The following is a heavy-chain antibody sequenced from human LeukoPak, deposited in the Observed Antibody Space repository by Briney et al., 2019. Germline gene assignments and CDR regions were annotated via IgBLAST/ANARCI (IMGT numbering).Heavy chain of an antibody. CDR1: GGSIINYY. J-gene: IGHJ6*03. V-gene: IGHV4-59*01. D-gene: IGHD3-10*01. CDR3: ARVAKHFRGGLSFYFMDV. CDR2: IYYTGST. Sequence: SETLSLTCTVSGGSIINYYWTWIRQPPGKELERIGHIYYTGSTNYNPSLNSRVTISVDTSKKQFSLRLTSVIAADTAVCYCARVAKHFRGGLSFYFMDVWGKGTTVTVSS.